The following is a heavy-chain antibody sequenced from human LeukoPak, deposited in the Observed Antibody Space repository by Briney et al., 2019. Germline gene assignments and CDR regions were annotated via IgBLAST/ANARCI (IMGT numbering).Heavy chain of an antibody. D-gene: IGHD6-19*01. V-gene: IGHV3-23*01. CDR1: GFTFSSYA. CDR3: AKDMYSSGWTDAFDI. J-gene: IGHJ3*02. Sequence: GGSLRLSCAASGFTFSSYAMSWVRQAPGKGLEWVSAISGSGGSTYYADSVKGRFTISRDNSKNTLYLQMKSLRAEDTAGYYCAKDMYSSGWTDAFDIWGQGTMVTVSS. CDR2: ISGSGGST.